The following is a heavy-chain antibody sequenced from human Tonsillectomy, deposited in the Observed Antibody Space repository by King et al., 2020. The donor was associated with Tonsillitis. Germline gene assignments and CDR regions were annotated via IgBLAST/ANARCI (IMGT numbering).Heavy chain of an antibody. CDR1: GVTLNNYW. Sequence: VQLVESGGGLVQPGGSLRLSCSAFGVTLNNYWMTWVRRAPGKGLEWVANIRADGNLKYDMDSVEGRFSISRDNARNSVYLQMNSLRAGDTAVYYCARDTNYFDGNLYYDVFDLWGQGTMVTVSS. CDR3: ARDTNYFDGNLYYDVFDL. V-gene: IGHV3-7*03. CDR2: IRADGNLK. J-gene: IGHJ3*01. D-gene: IGHD3-22*01.